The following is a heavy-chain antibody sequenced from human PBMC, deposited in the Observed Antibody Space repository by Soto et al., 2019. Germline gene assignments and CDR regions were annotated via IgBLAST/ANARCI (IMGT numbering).Heavy chain of an antibody. Sequence: SETLSLTCTVSGGSITSYYWTWIRQPPGKELEWIGYIYYTGRTNCNPSLKSRVTMSVDTSKNQFSLRLSSVTAADTAIYYCARDLTIGGFFDPWGRGTLVTVSS. V-gene: IGHV4-59*01. D-gene: IGHD3-10*01. CDR2: IYYTGRT. J-gene: IGHJ5*02. CDR1: GGSITSYY. CDR3: ARDLTIGGFFDP.